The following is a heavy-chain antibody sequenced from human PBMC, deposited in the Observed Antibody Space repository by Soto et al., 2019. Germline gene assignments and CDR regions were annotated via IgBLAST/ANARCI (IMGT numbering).Heavy chain of an antibody. Sequence: ASVKVSCKASGYTFTNFDVNWVRQAPGQGLEWMGWINPNSGGTNYAQKFQGRVTMTRDTSISTAYMELSRLRSDDTAVYYCARDRDILTGYYKKVYFDYWGQGTLVTVSS. CDR3: ARDRDILTGYYKKVYFDY. CDR2: INPNSGGT. V-gene: IGHV1-2*02. CDR1: GYTFTNFD. D-gene: IGHD3-9*01. J-gene: IGHJ4*02.